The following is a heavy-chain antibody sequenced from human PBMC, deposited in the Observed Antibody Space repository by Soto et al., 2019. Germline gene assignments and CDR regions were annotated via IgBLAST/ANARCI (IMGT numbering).Heavy chain of an antibody. Sequence: QVQLQESGPGLVKPSQTLSLTCTVSGGSISSGGYYWSWIRQHPGKGLEWIGYIYYSGSTYYTPSLQSRGTISVDTFNNQFSLKLGSVTAADTAVYYCARMYNWNDFAVFLRGFDIWGQGTMVTVSS. V-gene: IGHV4-31*03. CDR3: ARMYNWNDFAVFLRGFDI. D-gene: IGHD1-20*01. CDR1: GGSISSGGYY. J-gene: IGHJ3*02. CDR2: IYYSGST.